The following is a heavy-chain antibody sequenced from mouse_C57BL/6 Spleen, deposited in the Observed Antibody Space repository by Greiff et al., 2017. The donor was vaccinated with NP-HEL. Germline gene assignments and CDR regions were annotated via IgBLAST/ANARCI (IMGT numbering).Heavy chain of an antibody. CDR2: IYPGDGDT. Sequence: QVQLKESGPELVKPGASVKISCKASGYAFSSSWMNWVKQRPGKGLEWIGRIYPGDGDTNYNGKFKGKATLTADKSSSTAYMQLSNLTSEDSAVYFCARYEGASYWYFDVWGTGTTVTVSS. CDR3: ARYEGASYWYFDV. CDR1: GYAFSSSW. V-gene: IGHV1-82*01. J-gene: IGHJ1*03. D-gene: IGHD2-3*01.